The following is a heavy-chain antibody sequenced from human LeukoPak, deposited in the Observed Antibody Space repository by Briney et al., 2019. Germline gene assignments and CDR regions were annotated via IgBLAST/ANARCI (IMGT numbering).Heavy chain of an antibody. J-gene: IGHJ4*02. Sequence: ASVKVSCKVSGYTLTELSMHWVRQAPGQGLEWMGWISAYNGNTNYAQKLQGRVTMTTDTSTSTAYMELRSLRSDDTAVYYCARGIAAAEGDYFDYWGQGTLVTVSS. V-gene: IGHV1-18*01. CDR3: ARGIAAAEGDYFDY. D-gene: IGHD6-13*01. CDR2: ISAYNGNT. CDR1: GYTLTELS.